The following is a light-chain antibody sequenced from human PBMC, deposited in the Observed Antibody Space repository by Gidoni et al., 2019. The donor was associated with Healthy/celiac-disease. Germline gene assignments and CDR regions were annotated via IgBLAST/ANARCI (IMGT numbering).Light chain of an antibody. CDR1: QIVSSN. J-gene: IGKJ3*01. CDR3: QQYNNWPPIT. CDR2: GAS. V-gene: IGKV3-15*01. Sequence: EFVLTQSPATLSVSPGERATLSCRASQIVSSNLAWYQQKPGQAPRLLIYGASTRATGIPARFSGSGSGTEFTLTISRLQSEDFAVYYCQQYNNWPPITFGPGTKVDIK.